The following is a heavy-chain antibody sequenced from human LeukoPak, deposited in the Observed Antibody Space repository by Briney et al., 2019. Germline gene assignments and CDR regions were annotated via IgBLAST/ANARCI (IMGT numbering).Heavy chain of an antibody. Sequence: SETLSLTCAVSGGSISTFYWNWIRQPAGKGLEWVGRISASGNTNDNPSLKSRVTLSVDTSKNQFSLNLGSVTAADTALYFCARANYDVLTGNYAFDYWGQGILVTVSS. V-gene: IGHV4-4*07. CDR2: ISASGNT. CDR3: ARANYDVLTGNYAFDY. CDR1: GGSISTFY. D-gene: IGHD3-9*01. J-gene: IGHJ4*02.